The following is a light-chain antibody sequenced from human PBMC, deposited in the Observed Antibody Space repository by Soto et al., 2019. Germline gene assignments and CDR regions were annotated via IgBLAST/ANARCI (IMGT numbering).Light chain of an antibody. CDR3: QQYNSYPWT. V-gene: IGKV1-16*01. CDR2: GAA. Sequence: IHMSQPPSSLSASVGDRVTITCGASETISHYLNWYQQKPGKAPRVLIYGAASLQSGVPSRFSGSGSGTEFTLTISSLQPDDFAAYYCQQYNSYPWTFGQGTKVDIK. J-gene: IGKJ1*01. CDR1: ETISHY.